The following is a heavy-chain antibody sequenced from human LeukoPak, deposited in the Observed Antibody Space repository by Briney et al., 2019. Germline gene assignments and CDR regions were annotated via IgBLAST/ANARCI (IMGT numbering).Heavy chain of an antibody. CDR1: GFTFSSYS. J-gene: IGHJ4*02. V-gene: IGHV3-64D*09. CDR2: VTPHGRST. Sequence: GGSLRLSCSASGFTFSSYSMDWVRQAPGKGLEYFSAVTPHGRSTYYADSVKGRFTISRDNSKNTLYLQMSSLRADEDTAVYYCARIAVVGSPTDYWGQGTLVTVSS. D-gene: IGHD6-19*01. CDR3: ARIAVVGSPTDY.